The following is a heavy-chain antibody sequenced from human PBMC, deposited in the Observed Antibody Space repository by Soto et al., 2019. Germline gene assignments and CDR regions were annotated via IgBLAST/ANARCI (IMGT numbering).Heavy chain of an antibody. CDR3: SRDDSDWFFN. CDR1: GITFSNHA. D-gene: IGHD3-9*01. V-gene: IGHV3-23*01. J-gene: IGHJ4*02. Sequence: PGGSLRLSCAASGITFSNHALSWVRQAPGKGLEWVSGISGSGTTTYYADSVKGRFTISRDDSKKTAYLQMNNLESEDTAVYYCSRDDSDWFFNWGRGTLVTVSS. CDR2: ISGSGTTT.